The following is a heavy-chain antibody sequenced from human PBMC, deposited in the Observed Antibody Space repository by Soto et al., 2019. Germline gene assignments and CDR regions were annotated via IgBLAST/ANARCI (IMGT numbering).Heavy chain of an antibody. CDR1: GYSVTSGSRY. Sequence: SETLSLPCTVSGYSVTSGSRYWNWIRQPPGKGLEWIGYVYHSGSTKYNPSLKSRITISVDTSKNQFSLKLNSVTAADTAVYYCARDREVAYCAGDCYRLDSWGQGTLVTVSS. CDR3: ARDREVAYCAGDCYRLDS. J-gene: IGHJ5*01. D-gene: IGHD2-21*02. V-gene: IGHV4-61*01. CDR2: VYHSGST.